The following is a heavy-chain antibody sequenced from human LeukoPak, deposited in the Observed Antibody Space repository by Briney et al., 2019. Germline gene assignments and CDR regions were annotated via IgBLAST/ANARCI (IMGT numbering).Heavy chain of an antibody. CDR1: GGSIRSSNYY. Sequence: SETLSLTCNVLGGSIRSSNYYWGWIRQPPGKGLEWIGSIYYSGSTYYNPSLKGRGTMSVDTSNNQFSLKLTSATATDTAVYYCVRLFYYDSRGPPSWGQGTLVTVSS. CDR2: IYYSGST. V-gene: IGHV4-39*01. D-gene: IGHD3-22*01. CDR3: VRLFYYDSRGPPS. J-gene: IGHJ5*02.